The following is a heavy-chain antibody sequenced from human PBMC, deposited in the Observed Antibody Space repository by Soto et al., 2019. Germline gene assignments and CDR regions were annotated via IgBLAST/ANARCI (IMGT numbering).Heavy chain of an antibody. Sequence: PSETLSLTCTVSGGSISSSSYYWGWIRQPPGKGLEWIGSIYYSGSTYYNPSLKSRVTISVDTSKNQFSLRLSSVTAADTAVYYCASFCTNGVCGGYGMDVWGQGTTVTVSS. D-gene: IGHD2-8*01. J-gene: IGHJ6*02. V-gene: IGHV4-39*01. CDR1: GGSISSSSYY. CDR3: ASFCTNGVCGGYGMDV. CDR2: IYYSGST.